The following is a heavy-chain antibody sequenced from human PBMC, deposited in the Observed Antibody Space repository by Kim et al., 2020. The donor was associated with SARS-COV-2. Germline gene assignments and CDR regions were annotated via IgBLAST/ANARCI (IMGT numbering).Heavy chain of an antibody. D-gene: IGHD1-26*01. J-gene: IGHJ6*02. CDR2: ISSDGSTT. V-gene: IGHV3-74*01. CDR3: ATEDGPVGANFGMDV. CDR1: GFTFSRYW. Sequence: GGSLRLSCAASGFTFSRYWMHWVRQAPGKGLVWVSRISSDGSTTRYADSVKGRFTVSRDNGKNTLYLQINTLRAEDTAVYYCATEDGPVGANFGMDVWGQGTTVTVSS.